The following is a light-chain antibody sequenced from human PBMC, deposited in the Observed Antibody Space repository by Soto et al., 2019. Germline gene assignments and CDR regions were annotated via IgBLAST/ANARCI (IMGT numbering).Light chain of an antibody. J-gene: IGKJ4*01. V-gene: IGKV1-39*01. Sequence: DIQMTQSPSSLSASVGDRVTITCRASQSISSYLNWYQQKPGKAPKLLIYAASSLQSGVPSRFSGSGSGTDFTLTISSLQPEDFAVYYCLQRGDWPPSFGGGTKVEI. CDR3: LQRGDWPPS. CDR2: AAS. CDR1: QSISSY.